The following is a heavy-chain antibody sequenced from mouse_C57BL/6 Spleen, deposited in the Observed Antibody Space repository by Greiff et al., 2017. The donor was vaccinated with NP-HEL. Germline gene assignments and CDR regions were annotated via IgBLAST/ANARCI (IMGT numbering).Heavy chain of an antibody. J-gene: IGHJ4*01. CDR2: IYPGSGNT. CDR3: ARREGYYDAMDY. CDR1: GYSFTSYY. D-gene: IGHD2-2*01. Sequence: QVQLQQSGPELVKPGASVKISCKASGYSFTSYYIHWVKQRPGQGLEWIGWIYPGSGNTKYNEKFKGKATLTADTSSSTAYMQLSSLTSEDSAVYYCARREGYYDAMDYWGQGTSVTVSS. V-gene: IGHV1-66*01.